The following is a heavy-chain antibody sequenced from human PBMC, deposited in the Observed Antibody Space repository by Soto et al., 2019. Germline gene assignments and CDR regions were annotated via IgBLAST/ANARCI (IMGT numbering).Heavy chain of an antibody. V-gene: IGHV3-15*01. CDR1: GFTFSNAW. CDR2: MKRKTDGGTT. D-gene: IGHD5-18*01. J-gene: IGHJ3*02. CDR3: TTGGYSYGRDAFDI. Sequence: GGSLRLSCAASGFTFSNAWMSWVRQAPGKGLEWVGRMKRKTDGGTTDYDAPVKGRLTISRDDSKNTLYLQINSLKTEDSAVYYCTTGGYSYGRDAFDIWGQGTMVTVSS.